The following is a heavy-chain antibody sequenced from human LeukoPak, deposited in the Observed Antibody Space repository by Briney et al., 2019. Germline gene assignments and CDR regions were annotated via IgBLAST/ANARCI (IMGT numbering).Heavy chain of an antibody. J-gene: IGHJ4*02. CDR1: GGSISSGDYY. D-gene: IGHD2-2*01. CDR3: ARINGAAIFH. CDR2: IYYSGST. V-gene: IGHV4-30-4*08. Sequence: SETLSLTXTVSGGSISSGDYYWGWIRQPPGKGLEWIGYIYYSGSTYYNPSLKSRVTISVDTSKNQFSLKLSSVTAADTAVYYCARINGAAIFHWGQGTLVTVSS.